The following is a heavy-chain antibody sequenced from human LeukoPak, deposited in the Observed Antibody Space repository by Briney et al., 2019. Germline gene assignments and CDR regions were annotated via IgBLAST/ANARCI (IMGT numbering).Heavy chain of an antibody. V-gene: IGHV3-53*01. CDR2: LYSNGDT. CDR1: GFTVSSNY. J-gene: IGHJ3*02. D-gene: IGHD2-21*01. Sequence: GGSLRLSCAASGFTVSSNYMTWVRQAPGKGREWVSVLYSNGDTYYADSVKGRFTISRDNSKNTLYLQLNTLRAEDTAVYYCARYIPSCGGNCNDGFDIWGQGTMVSVSS. CDR3: ARYIPSCGGNCNDGFDI.